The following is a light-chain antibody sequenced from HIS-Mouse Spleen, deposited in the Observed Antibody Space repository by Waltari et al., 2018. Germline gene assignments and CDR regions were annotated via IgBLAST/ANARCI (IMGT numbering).Light chain of an antibody. CDR3: SSYAGSNTSV. CDR2: EVS. CDR1: SSDVGGYNY. J-gene: IGLJ2*01. Sequence: QSALTQPPSASGSPGQSVTIPCPGTSSDVGGYNYVTGYQQHPGKAPKLMIYEVSNRPSGVPNRFSGSKSGNTASLTVSGLQAEDEADYYCSSYAGSNTSVFGGGTKLTVL. V-gene: IGLV2-8*01.